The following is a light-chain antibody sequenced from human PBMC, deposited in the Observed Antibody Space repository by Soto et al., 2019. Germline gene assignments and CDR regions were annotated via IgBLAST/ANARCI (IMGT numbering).Light chain of an antibody. CDR2: DAS. CDR1: QGISSA. Sequence: AIQLTQSPSSLSASVGDRVTITCRASQGISSALAWYQQKPGKAPKLLIYDASSLESGVPSRFSGSGSGTDFTLTISSLQPEDFATYYCQQFNSYPATFGQVTRLEIK. V-gene: IGKV1-13*02. J-gene: IGKJ5*01. CDR3: QQFNSYPAT.